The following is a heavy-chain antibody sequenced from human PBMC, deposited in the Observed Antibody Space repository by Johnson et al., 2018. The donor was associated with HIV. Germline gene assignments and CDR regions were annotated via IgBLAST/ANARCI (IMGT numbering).Heavy chain of an antibody. CDR3: ARGRALYSTSAFDI. CDR1: GFTFGSYS. D-gene: IGHD6-6*01. Sequence: VQLVESVAGLVQPGGSLRLSCAASGFTFGSYSMSWFRQAPGTGPARVSAISSSRSTIYYAHSVNGRFTISRDNAKNSLHLQMNSLRAEDTAVYYCARGRALYSTSAFDIWGQGTMVTVSS. CDR2: ISSSRSTI. J-gene: IGHJ3*02. V-gene: IGHV3-48*04.